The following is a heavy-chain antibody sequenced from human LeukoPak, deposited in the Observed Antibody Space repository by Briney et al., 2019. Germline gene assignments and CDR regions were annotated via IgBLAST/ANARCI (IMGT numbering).Heavy chain of an antibody. Sequence: ASVKVSCTASGGTFSSYAISWVRQAPGQGLEWMGRIIPILGIANYAQKFQGRVTITADKSTSTAYMELSSLRSEDTAVYYCARDTGLYGSGSYYYYYGMDVWGQGTTVTVSS. CDR3: ARDTGLYGSGSYYYYYGMDV. CDR1: GGTFSSYA. V-gene: IGHV1-69*04. J-gene: IGHJ6*02. D-gene: IGHD3-10*01. CDR2: IIPILGIA.